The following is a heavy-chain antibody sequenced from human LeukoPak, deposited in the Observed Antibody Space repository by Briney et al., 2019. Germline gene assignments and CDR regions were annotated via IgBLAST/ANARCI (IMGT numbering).Heavy chain of an antibody. Sequence: GGSLRLSCAASGFTFSRYWMHWVRQAPGKGLVWVSHINSDGSSTSYADSVKGRFTISRDNAKNTLYLQMNSLRAEDTAVYYCARRFGLDAFDSWGQGTMVTVSS. D-gene: IGHD3-16*01. CDR3: ARRFGLDAFDS. CDR1: GFTFSRYW. CDR2: INSDGSST. J-gene: IGHJ3*02. V-gene: IGHV3-74*01.